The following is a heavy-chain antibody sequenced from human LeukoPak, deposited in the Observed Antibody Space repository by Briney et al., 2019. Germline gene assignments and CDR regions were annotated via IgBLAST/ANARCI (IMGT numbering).Heavy chain of an antibody. D-gene: IGHD3-22*01. J-gene: IGHJ4*02. CDR3: ARGSPPRYYYDSGGFHGGYSDY. V-gene: IGHV1-18*01. Sequence: ASVKVSCKASGYTFSIYGISWVRQAPGQGLDWMGWISPYNGNTHYAQNLQGRVTMTTDTSTTTAYMELRSLRSDDTAVYYCARGSPPRYYYDSGGFHGGYSDYWGQGTLVTVSS. CDR1: GYTFSIYG. CDR2: ISPYNGNT.